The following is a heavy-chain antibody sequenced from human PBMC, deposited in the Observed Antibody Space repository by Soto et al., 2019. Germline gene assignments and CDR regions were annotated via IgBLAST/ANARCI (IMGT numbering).Heavy chain of an antibody. Sequence: SETLSLTCTVSGGSISSSSYYWGWIRQPPGKGLEWIGSIYYSGSTYYNPSLKSRVTISVDTSKNQFSLKLSSVTAADTAVYYCARPTAEGLTKYYFDYWGQGTLVTVSS. D-gene: IGHD1-1*01. CDR3: ARPTAEGLTKYYFDY. CDR2: IYYSGST. CDR1: GGSISSSSYY. V-gene: IGHV4-39*01. J-gene: IGHJ4*02.